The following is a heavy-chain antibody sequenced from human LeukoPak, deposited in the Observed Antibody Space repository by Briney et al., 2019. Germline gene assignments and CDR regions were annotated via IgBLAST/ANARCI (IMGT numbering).Heavy chain of an antibody. V-gene: IGHV3-23*01. Sequence: GGSLRLSCAASGFTYSSYAMGWVRQTPGKGLEWVSTISGSDGSTYYADSVKGRFTISRDNSKNTLYLQMNSLRAEDTAVYYCAKDSTSAWAAYYFDYWGQGTLVTVSS. D-gene: IGHD2-15*01. J-gene: IGHJ4*02. CDR2: ISGSDGST. CDR3: AKDSTSAWAAYYFDY. CDR1: GFTYSSYA.